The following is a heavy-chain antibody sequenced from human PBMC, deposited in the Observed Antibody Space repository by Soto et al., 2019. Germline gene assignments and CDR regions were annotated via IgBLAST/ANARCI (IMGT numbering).Heavy chain of an antibody. CDR2: IIPIFGTA. Sequence: GASVKVSCKASGGTFSSYAISWVRQAPGQGLEWMGGIIPIFGTANYAQKFQGRVTITADESTSTAYMELSSLRSEDTAVYYCARDGPIAAAGRENYFFYGMDVWGQGTTVTVSS. J-gene: IGHJ6*02. V-gene: IGHV1-69*13. CDR3: ARDGPIAAAGRENYFFYGMDV. CDR1: GGTFSSYA. D-gene: IGHD6-13*01.